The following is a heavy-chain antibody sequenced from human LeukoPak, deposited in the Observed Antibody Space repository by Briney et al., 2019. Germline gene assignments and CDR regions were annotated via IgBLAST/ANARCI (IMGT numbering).Heavy chain of an antibody. CDR2: INPRGCST. Sequence: GAAVKVSCKASGYTFTSYYMHWVRQAPGQGREWMGIINPRGCSTSYAQKFQGRVTMTRDTSTSTVYMELSSLRSEDTAVYYCARDQRTHRYSFPGYWGQGTLVTVSS. CDR1: GYTFTSYY. J-gene: IGHJ4*02. V-gene: IGHV1-46*01. CDR3: ARDQRTHRYSFPGY. D-gene: IGHD2-2*02.